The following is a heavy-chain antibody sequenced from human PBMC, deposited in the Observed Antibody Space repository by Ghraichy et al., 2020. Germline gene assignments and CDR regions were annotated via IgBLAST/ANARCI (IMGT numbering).Heavy chain of an antibody. CDR3: AKDTEEGGWYDY. J-gene: IGHJ4*02. Sequence: GSLRLSCAASGFTFSSYAMSWVRQAPGKGLEWVSAISGSGGSTYYADSVKGRFTISRDNSKNTLYLQMNSLRAEDTAVYYCAKDTEEGGWYDYWGQGTLVTVSS. V-gene: IGHV3-23*01. D-gene: IGHD6-19*01. CDR2: ISGSGGST. CDR1: GFTFSSYA.